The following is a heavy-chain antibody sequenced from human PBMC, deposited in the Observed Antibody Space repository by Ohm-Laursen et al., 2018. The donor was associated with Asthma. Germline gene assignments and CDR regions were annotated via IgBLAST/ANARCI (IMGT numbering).Heavy chain of an antibody. CDR1: GASFSTYY. V-gene: IGHV4-59*01. Sequence: SETLSLTCTLSGASFSTYYWGWIRQPPGKGLEWIGYIYYSGSTNYNPSLKSRVTISVDTSKNQFSLKLSSVTAADTAVYYCARVGGRESTWGQGTLVTVSS. D-gene: IGHD2-15*01. J-gene: IGHJ5*02. CDR2: IYYSGST. CDR3: ARVGGREST.